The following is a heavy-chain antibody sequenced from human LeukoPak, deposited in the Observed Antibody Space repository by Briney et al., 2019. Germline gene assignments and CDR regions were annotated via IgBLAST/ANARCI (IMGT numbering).Heavy chain of an antibody. CDR2: ISSAGTT. D-gene: IGHD6-13*01. CDR1: GFTFSDYY. CDR3: ARDLEAANTYSIDY. Sequence: GGSLRLSCAASGFTFSDYYMSWIRQAPGKGLEWVSIISSAGTTYYADSVKGRFTISRDNSKNTVYLQVNSLRDEDTAVYYCARDLEAANTYSIDYWGQGTMVTVSS. J-gene: IGHJ4*02. V-gene: IGHV3-66*01.